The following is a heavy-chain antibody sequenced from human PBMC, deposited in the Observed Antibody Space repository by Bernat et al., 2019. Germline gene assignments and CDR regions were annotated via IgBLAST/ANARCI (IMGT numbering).Heavy chain of an antibody. CDR2: IDYDGTTA. J-gene: IGHJ4*01. CDR1: GFTFNNYW. D-gene: IGHD3-10*01. V-gene: IGHV3-74*01. CDR3: ARDSAGLDY. Sequence: EVHLVESGGGFVQPGGSLRLSCAASGFTFNNYWMHWVRHAPGKGLVWVSRIDYDGTTAHYADSVKGRFTISRDNAKKTVYLQMNSLRAEDTAVYYCARDSAGLDYWGHGTPVTVSS.